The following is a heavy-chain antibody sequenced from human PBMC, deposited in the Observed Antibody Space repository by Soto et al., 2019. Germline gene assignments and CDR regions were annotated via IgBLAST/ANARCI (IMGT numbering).Heavy chain of an antibody. CDR2: HSSSNNYL. CDR1: GFTLSSYR. J-gene: IGHJ4*02. Sequence: GGALTISLAASGFTLSSYRLPWLRQAPGTERELVSAHSSSNNYLDDADPVKGRFTISRDNYNNSLYLQMNSLTAEDTAVYYCARDIYSYGHVGVDYWGQGTLVTVSS. D-gene: IGHD5-18*01. V-gene: IGHV3-21*01. CDR3: ARDIYSYGHVGVDY.